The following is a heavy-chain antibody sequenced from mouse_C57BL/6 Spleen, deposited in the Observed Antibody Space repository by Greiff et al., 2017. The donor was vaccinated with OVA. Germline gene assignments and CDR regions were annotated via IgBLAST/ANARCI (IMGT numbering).Heavy chain of an antibody. CDR2: IYPGDGDT. V-gene: IGHV1-80*01. J-gene: IGHJ2*01. D-gene: IGHD1-1*01. CDR3: ARYDYYGSSHFDY. CDR1: GYAFSSYW. Sequence: VQLQQSGAELVKPGASVKISCKASGYAFSSYWMNWVKQRPGKGLEWIGQIYPGDGDTNYNGKFKGKATLTADKSSSTAYMQLSSLTSEDSAVYFCARYDYYGSSHFDYWGQGTTLTVSS.